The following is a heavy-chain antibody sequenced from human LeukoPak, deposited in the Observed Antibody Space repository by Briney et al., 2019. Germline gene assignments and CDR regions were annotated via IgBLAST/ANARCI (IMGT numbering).Heavy chain of an antibody. CDR3: ARATQGSTTPNYFDY. CDR1: GFTFSSYA. J-gene: IGHJ4*02. CDR2: ISYDGSNK. V-gene: IGHV3-30-3*01. Sequence: GGSLRLSCAASGFTFSSYAMHWVRQAPGKGLEWVAVISYDGSNKYYADSVKGRFTIPRDNSKNTLYLQMNSLRAEDTAVYYCARATQGSTTPNYFDYWGQGTLVTVSS. D-gene: IGHD4-17*01.